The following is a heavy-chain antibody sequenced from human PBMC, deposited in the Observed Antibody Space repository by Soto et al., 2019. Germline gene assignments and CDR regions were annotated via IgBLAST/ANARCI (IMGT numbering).Heavy chain of an antibody. Sequence: QVQLVQSGAEVKKPGASVKVSCKASGYTFTGYYLHWVRQAPGQRLEWMGWINPNSGGTNYAQKFQDRVTMTRDTSISTANMELSGLRSDDTAVYYCARPWSYSIDYWGQGTLVTVSS. CDR1: GYTFTGYY. CDR3: ARPWSYSIDY. CDR2: INPNSGGT. V-gene: IGHV1-2*02. J-gene: IGHJ4*02. D-gene: IGHD1-26*01.